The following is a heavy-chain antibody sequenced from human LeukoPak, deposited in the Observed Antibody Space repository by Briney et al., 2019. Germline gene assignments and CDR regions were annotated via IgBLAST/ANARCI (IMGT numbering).Heavy chain of an antibody. Sequence: PGGSLRLSCAASGFTFSSYAMSWVRQAPGKGLEWVSAISGSGGSTYYADSVKGRFTISRDNSKNTLYLQMNSMRAEDTAVYYCAKVGYQLLKYYFDYWGQGTLVTVSS. CDR3: AKVGYQLLKYYFDY. CDR1: GFTFSSYA. CDR2: ISGSGGST. J-gene: IGHJ4*02. D-gene: IGHD2-2*01. V-gene: IGHV3-23*01.